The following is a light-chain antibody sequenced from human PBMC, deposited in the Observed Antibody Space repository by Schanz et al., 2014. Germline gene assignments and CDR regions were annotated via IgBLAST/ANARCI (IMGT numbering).Light chain of an antibody. V-gene: IGLV2-11*01. CDR1: SSDVGGYNY. CDR2: DVS. Sequence: QSALTQPRSVSGSPGQSVTISCTGTSSDVGGYNYVSWYQQHPGKAPKLMIYDVSKRPSGVPDRFSGSKSGNTASLTISGLQAEYEGDYYCCSYAGSSRVFGGGTKLTVL. CDR3: CSYAGSSRV. J-gene: IGLJ3*02.